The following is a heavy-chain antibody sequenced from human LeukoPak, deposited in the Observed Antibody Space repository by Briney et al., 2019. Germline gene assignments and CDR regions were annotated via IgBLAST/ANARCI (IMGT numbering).Heavy chain of an antibody. V-gene: IGHV4-39*01. CDR1: DGSISSSSYY. D-gene: IGHD2-2*02. CDR3: ARQSSTSCYIDY. J-gene: IGHJ4*02. CDR2: IYYSGST. Sequence: KPSETLSLTCTVSDGSISSSSYYWGWIRQPPGKGLEWIGGIYYSGSTFYNPSLKSRVTISVDTSKNQFSLKLSSVTATDTAVYFCARQSSTSCYIDYWGQGTLVAVSS.